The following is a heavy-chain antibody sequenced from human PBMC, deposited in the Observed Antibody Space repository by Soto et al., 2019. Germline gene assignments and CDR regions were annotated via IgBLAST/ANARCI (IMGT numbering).Heavy chain of an antibody. V-gene: IGHV4-59*01. CDR2: IYYSGRT. J-gene: IGHJ6*03. CDR3: ARATYYDFWSGYYKVENENYYYYMDV. Sequence: QVQLQESGPGLVKPSETLSLTCTVSGGSISSYYWSWIRQPPGKGLAWIGYIYYSGRTNYNPSLKSRVTISVDTSKNQFSLKLSSVTAADTAVYYCARATYYDFWSGYYKVENENYYYYMDVWGKGTTVTVSS. D-gene: IGHD3-3*01. CDR1: GGSISSYY.